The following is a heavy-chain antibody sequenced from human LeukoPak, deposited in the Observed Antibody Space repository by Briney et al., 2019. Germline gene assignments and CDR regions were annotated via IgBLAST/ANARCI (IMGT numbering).Heavy chain of an antibody. D-gene: IGHD6-19*01. J-gene: IGHJ4*02. CDR3: AGARYSSGWYY. V-gene: IGHV4-34*01. Sequence: PSETPSLTCAVYGGSFSGYYWSWIRQPPGKGLEWIGEINHSGSTNYNPSLKSRVTISVDTSKNQFSLKLSSVTAADTAVYYCAGARYSSGWYYWGQGTLVTVSS. CDR2: INHSGST. CDR1: GGSFSGYY.